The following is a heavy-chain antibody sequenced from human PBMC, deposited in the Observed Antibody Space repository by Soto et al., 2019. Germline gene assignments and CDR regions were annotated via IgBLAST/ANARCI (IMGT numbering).Heavy chain of an antibody. V-gene: IGHV1-18*04. CDR2: VSTSIRST. D-gene: IGHD3-3*02. Sequence: QGKLVQSGPEVKKPGASVKVSCTASGYSFSGYDITWVRQAPGQGLEWLGWVSTSIRSTMSAEKLQGRLTMPTDTSTTTVYTELRGLTSDDTAVYYCARDSGAAIYGEDALDIWGQGTMVSVSS. CDR3: ARDSGAAIYGEDALDI. CDR1: GYSFSGYD. J-gene: IGHJ3*02.